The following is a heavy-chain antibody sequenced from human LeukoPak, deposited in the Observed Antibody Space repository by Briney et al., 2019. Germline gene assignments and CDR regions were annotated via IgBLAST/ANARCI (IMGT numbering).Heavy chain of an antibody. CDR3: AKVREGGYFDY. CDR1: GFTFSSYA. V-gene: IGHV3-23*01. CDR2: ISGSGGST. D-gene: IGHD1-26*01. Sequence: GGSLRLSCAASGFTFSSYAMSWVRQAPGKGLEWVSAISGSGGSTYYADSVKGRFTISRGNSEKTLYLQMSNVGAEDTAFYYCAKVREGGYFDYWGQGTLVTVSS. J-gene: IGHJ4*02.